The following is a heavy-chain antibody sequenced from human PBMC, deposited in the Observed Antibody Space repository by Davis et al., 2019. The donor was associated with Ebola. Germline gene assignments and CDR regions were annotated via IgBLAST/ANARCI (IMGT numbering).Heavy chain of an antibody. D-gene: IGHD3-22*01. Sequence: LRLSCTVSGGSIRSGDKYWHWLRQPPGKGLEWIGYVSYSGRTSYNPSLKSRVVISLDTSKNEFSLRLTSVTAADTAVYSCARSPSMLNYYDSRGDHLSYYLDYWGRGTLVTVSS. CDR3: ARSPSMLNYYDSRGDHLSYYLDY. V-gene: IGHV4-30-4*01. CDR1: GGSIRSGDKY. CDR2: VSYSGRT. J-gene: IGHJ4*02.